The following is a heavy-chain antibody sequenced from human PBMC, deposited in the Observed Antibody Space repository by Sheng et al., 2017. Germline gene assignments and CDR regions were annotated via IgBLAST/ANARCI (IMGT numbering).Heavy chain of an antibody. CDR3: ARDRAGISGSYFQDYYYYGMDV. Sequence: QVQLVQSGAEVKKPGSSVKVSCKASGGTFSSYAISWVRQAPGQGLEWMGGIIPIFGTANYAQKFQGRVTITADESTSTAYMELSSLRSEDTAVYYCARDRAGISGSYFQDYYYYGMDVVGPKGPRSPSPQ. V-gene: IGHV1-69*01. CDR2: IIPIFGTA. D-gene: IGHD1-26*01. J-gene: IGHJ6*01. CDR1: GGTFSSYA.